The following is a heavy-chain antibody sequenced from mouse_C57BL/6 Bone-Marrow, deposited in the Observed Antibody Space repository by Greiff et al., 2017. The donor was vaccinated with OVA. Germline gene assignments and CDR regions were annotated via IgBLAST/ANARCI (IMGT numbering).Heavy chain of an antibody. V-gene: IGHV7-3*01. CDR3: ARYWGTGNWYFGV. Sequence: DVKLVESGGGLVQPGGSLSLSCAASGFTFTDYYMSWVRQPPGKALEWLGFIRHKANGYTSEYSAPVKGRFTISRDTSQSILYLHMNALRAGDSATYFCARYWGTGNWYFGVWGTGTTVTVSS. J-gene: IGHJ1*03. CDR2: IRHKANGYTS. D-gene: IGHD4-1*01. CDR1: GFTFTDYY.